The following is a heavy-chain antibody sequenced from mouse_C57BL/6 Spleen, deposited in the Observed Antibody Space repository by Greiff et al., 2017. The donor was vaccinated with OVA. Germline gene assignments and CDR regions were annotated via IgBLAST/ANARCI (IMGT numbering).Heavy chain of an antibody. V-gene: IGHV1-15*01. J-gene: IGHJ4*01. CDR1: GYTFTDYE. CDR2: IDPDTGGT. Sequence: VQLQQSGAELVRPGASVTLSCKASGYTFTDYEMHWVKQTPVHGLEWIGAIDPDTGGTAYNQKFKGKAILTADKSSSTAYMELRSLTSEDSAVYYCTPYAMDYWGQGTSVTVSS. CDR3: TPYAMDY.